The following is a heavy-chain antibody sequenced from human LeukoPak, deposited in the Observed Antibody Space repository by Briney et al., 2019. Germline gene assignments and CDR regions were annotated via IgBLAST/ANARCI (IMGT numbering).Heavy chain of an antibody. CDR3: ATQVPANGGNWFDP. J-gene: IGHJ5*02. D-gene: IGHD2-2*01. CDR1: GYTLTELS. Sequence: ASVKVSCKVSGYTLTELSMHWVRQAPGKGLGWRGGFDPEDGETIYAQKFKGRVTMTEDTSTDTAYMELSSLRSEDTAVYYCATQVPANGGNWFDPWGQGTLVTVSS. CDR2: FDPEDGET. V-gene: IGHV1-24*01.